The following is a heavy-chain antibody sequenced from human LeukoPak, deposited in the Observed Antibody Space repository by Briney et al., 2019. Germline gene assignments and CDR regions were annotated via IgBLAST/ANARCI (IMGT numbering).Heavy chain of an antibody. D-gene: IGHD2-21*02. Sequence: PGGSLRLSCAASGFTFSTHDVNWVRQAPGKGLEWVSLINSRSSTIYYADSVKDRFTISRDNAKNSLYLQMNSLRAEDTAVYYCTSHTGTGDAFRPFHIWGQGTMVTVSS. V-gene: IGHV3-48*04. CDR1: GFTFSTHD. CDR3: TSHTGTGDAFRPFHI. J-gene: IGHJ3*02. CDR2: INSRSSTI.